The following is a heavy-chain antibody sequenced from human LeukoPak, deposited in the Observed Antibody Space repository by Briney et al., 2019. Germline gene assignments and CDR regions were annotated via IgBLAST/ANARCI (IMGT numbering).Heavy chain of an antibody. J-gene: IGHJ4*02. D-gene: IGHD3-16*02. Sequence: ASVKVSCKASGCTFTGYYVHWVRQAPGQGLEWMGRINPSSGATNYAQNSQGRVTMTRDTSISTAYMELRSLRSDDTAVYYCARDGGGITFGGVIVRPDYWGQGTLVTVSS. CDR2: INPSSGAT. CDR1: GCTFTGYY. CDR3: ARDGGGITFGGVIVRPDY. V-gene: IGHV1-2*06.